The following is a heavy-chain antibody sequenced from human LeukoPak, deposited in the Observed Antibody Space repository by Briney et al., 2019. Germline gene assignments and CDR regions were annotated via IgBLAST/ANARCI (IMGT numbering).Heavy chain of an antibody. D-gene: IGHD5-18*01. V-gene: IGHV3-23*01. CDR3: AKDWIQFNRVFDCFDS. Sequence: GGSLRLSCATSGFPFETNAMSWVRQAPGKGLEWIAIYANAGTIYADSVTGRFTISRDNSKNTFNLQMSRLRVEDTAIYYCAKDWIQFNRVFDCFDSWGQGTLVTVSS. J-gene: IGHJ4*02. CDR1: GFPFETNA. CDR2: IYANAGT.